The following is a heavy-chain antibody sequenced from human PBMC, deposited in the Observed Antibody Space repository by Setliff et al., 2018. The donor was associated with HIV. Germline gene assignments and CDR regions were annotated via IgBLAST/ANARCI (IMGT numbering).Heavy chain of an antibody. CDR3: ARSTYYFDSSGYKYNWFDP. V-gene: IGHV4-31*03. D-gene: IGHD3-22*01. J-gene: IGHJ5*02. Sequence: SETLSLTCTVSGGSIGSGGYYWSWIRQHPGKGREWIGYIYYSGSTYYNPSFKRRLSISVDTSKNQFSLKLSSVTAADTAVYYCARSTYYFDSSGYKYNWFDPWGQGTRVTVSA. CDR2: IYYSGST. CDR1: GGSIGSGGYY.